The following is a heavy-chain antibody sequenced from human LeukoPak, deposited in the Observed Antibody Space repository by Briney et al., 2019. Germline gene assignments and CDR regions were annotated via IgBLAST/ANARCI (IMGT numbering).Heavy chain of an antibody. V-gene: IGHV3-53*05. D-gene: IGHD2-2*01. CDR1: GFTVSSNY. CDR3: AKGPLRGTAAAIDY. J-gene: IGHJ4*02. CDR2: IYSGGST. Sequence: GGSLRLSCAASGFTVSSNYMSWVRQAPGKGLEWVSVIYSGGSTYYADSVKGRFTISRDISTDTLWLQMDSLRTEDTAVYYCAKGPLRGTAAAIDYWGQGTLVTVSS.